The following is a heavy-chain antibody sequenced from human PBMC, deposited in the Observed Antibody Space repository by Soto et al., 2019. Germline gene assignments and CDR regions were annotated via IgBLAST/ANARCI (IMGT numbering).Heavy chain of an antibody. CDR3: ARERYFDPIDY. Sequence: SETLSLTCTVSGGSISSGDYYWSWIRQPPGKGLEWIGYIYYSGSTYCNPSLKSRVTISVDTSKNQFSLKLSSVTAADTAVYYCARERYFDPIDYWGQGTLVTVSS. D-gene: IGHD3-9*01. J-gene: IGHJ4*02. CDR2: IYYSGST. V-gene: IGHV4-30-4*01. CDR1: GGSISSGDYY.